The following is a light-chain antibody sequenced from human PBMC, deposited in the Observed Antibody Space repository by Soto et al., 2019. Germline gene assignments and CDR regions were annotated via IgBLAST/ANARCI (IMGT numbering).Light chain of an antibody. V-gene: IGLV2-8*01. CDR2: EVT. CDR3: SSFAGGSTV. Sequence: QSVLTQPPSASGSPGQSVTISCTGTSSDIGYYNYVSWYQQHPGKAPKLLIYEVTKRPSGVPDRFSGSKSGNTASLTVSGLKAEDEADYYCSSFAGGSTVFGTGTKLTVL. J-gene: IGLJ1*01. CDR1: SSDIGYYNY.